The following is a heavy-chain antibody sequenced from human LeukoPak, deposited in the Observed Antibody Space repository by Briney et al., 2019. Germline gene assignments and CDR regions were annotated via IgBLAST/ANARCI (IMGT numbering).Heavy chain of an antibody. Sequence: HAGGSLRLSCAASGFTFRSYVMSWVRQAPGKGLEWVSTISGSSVTTYYADSAKGRLTISRDNSKNTLYLQMNSLRAEDTAVYYCAKLDYYGNYWGQGTLVTVSS. J-gene: IGHJ4*02. CDR3: AKLDYYGNY. V-gene: IGHV3-23*01. CDR1: GFTFRSYV. CDR2: ISGSSVTT. D-gene: IGHD3-10*01.